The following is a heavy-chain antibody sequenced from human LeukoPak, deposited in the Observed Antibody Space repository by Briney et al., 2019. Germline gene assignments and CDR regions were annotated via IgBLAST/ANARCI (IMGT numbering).Heavy chain of an antibody. Sequence: SETLSLTCTVSGGSISSYYWSWIRQPAGEGLEWIGRIYTSGSTNYNPSLKSRVTMSVDTSKNQFSLKLSSVTAANTAVYYCARGVYGDYDPLDYYYYGMDVWGQGTTVTVSS. D-gene: IGHD4-17*01. CDR2: IYTSGST. CDR1: GGSISSYY. V-gene: IGHV4-4*07. J-gene: IGHJ6*02. CDR3: ARGVYGDYDPLDYYYYGMDV.